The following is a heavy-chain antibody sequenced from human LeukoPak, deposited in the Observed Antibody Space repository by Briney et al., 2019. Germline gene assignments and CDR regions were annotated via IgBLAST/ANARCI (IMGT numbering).Heavy chain of an antibody. V-gene: IGHV1-8*03. D-gene: IGHD1-26*01. CDR3: VRGAGAPISYYHYYMDV. Sequence: ASVKVSCKASGYTFTSYDINWVRQATGQGLEWVGWMNPNSGNTGYAQKFQGRVTITRNTSISTAYMELSSLRSEDTAVYYCVRGAGAPISYYHYYMDVWGKGTTVTVSS. J-gene: IGHJ6*03. CDR2: MNPNSGNT. CDR1: GYTFTSYD.